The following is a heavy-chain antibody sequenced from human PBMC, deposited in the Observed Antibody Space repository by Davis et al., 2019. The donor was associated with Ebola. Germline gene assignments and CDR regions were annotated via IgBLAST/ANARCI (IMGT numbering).Heavy chain of an antibody. CDR1: GYTFTGYY. Sequence: ASVKVSCKASGYTFTGYYMHWVRQAPGQGLEWMGRINPNSGGTNYAQKFQGRVTMTRDTSISTAYMELSRLRSDDTAVYYCARGYRDSGYDQFDYWGQGTLVTVSS. J-gene: IGHJ4*02. D-gene: IGHD5-12*01. CDR2: INPNSGGT. CDR3: ARGYRDSGYDQFDY. V-gene: IGHV1-2*06.